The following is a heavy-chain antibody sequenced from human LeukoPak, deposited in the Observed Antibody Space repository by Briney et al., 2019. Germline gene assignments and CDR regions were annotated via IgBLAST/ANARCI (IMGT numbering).Heavy chain of an antibody. CDR2: ISYDGSNK. D-gene: IGHD3-22*01. Sequence: GGSLRLSCAASGFTFSSYGMHWVRQAPGKGLEWVAVISYDGSNKYYADSVKGRFTISRDNSKNTLYLQMNSLRAEDTAVYYCAKDPYYYDSSGYEWEFDYWGQGTLVTVS. V-gene: IGHV3-30*18. CDR3: AKDPYYYDSSGYEWEFDY. CDR1: GFTFSSYG. J-gene: IGHJ4*02.